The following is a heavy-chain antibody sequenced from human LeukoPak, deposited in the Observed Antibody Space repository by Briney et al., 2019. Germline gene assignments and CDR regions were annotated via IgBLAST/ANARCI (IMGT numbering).Heavy chain of an antibody. CDR2: ISNSGAYT. CDR3: ARAIGPGPGGHSDY. J-gene: IGHJ4*02. V-gene: IGHV3-11*03. D-gene: IGHD3-16*01. Sequence: GGSLRLSCAVSGLTYSAQDMSWIRQAPGKGLEWISYISNSGAYTNYADSVRGRFTISRDNAENSLFLQMNSLRAEDTAVYYSARAIGPGPGGHSDYWGQGTLVTVSS. CDR1: GLTYSAQD.